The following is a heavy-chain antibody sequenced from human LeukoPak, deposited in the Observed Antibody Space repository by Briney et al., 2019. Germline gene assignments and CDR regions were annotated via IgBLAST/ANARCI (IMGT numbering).Heavy chain of an antibody. Sequence: GASVKVSCKATGYTFSGYYMHWVRQARGQGLEWMGWINPNSGDTIYAQKFQGRVTMTRDTSISTAYMELSRLRSDDTAIYYCARDFNLPGYYYCMDVWGQGTTVTVSS. CDR3: ARDFNLPGYYYCMDV. CDR2: INPNSGDT. V-gene: IGHV1-2*02. CDR1: GYTFSGYY. J-gene: IGHJ6*02.